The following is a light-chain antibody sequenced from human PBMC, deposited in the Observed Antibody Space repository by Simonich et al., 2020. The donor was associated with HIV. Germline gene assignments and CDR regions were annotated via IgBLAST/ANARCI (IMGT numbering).Light chain of an antibody. CDR1: RNILYNSTNKNY. CDR2: WAS. J-gene: IGKJ1*01. Sequence: DIVMTQSPDSLAVSLGERANITCKSSRNILYNSTNKNYLAWYQQKPGQPPNLLIYWASTRESGVPDRFSASGSGTDFTLTISSLQAEDVAVYYCQQYYTTPPTFGQGTKVEIK. V-gene: IGKV4-1*01. CDR3: QQYYTTPPT.